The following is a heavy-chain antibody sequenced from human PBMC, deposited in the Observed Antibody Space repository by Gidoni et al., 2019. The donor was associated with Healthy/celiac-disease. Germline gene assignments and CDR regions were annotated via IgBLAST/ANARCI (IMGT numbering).Heavy chain of an antibody. D-gene: IGHD3-10*01. Sequence: EVPLVESGGGLVQPGGSLNLSCAAPGFTLRCSAMHWVRQASGKGLGWVGRSRSKANSYATAYAASVKGRFTISRDDSKNTAYLQMNSLKTEDTAVYYCTRRIVGSAPGYELDVWGKGTTVTVSS. CDR1: GFTLRCSA. J-gene: IGHJ6*04. CDR2: SRSKANSYAT. CDR3: TRRIVGSAPGYELDV. V-gene: IGHV3-73*01.